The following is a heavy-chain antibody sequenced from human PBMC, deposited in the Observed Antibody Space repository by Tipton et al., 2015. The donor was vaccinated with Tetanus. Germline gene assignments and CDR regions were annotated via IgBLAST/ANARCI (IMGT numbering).Heavy chain of an antibody. CDR2: IYTSGST. D-gene: IGHD1-1*01. CDR3: ARESWNRDAFEI. Sequence: TLSLTCTVSGGSISSYYWSWIRQPAGKGLEWIGRIYTSGSTNYNPSLKSRVTMSLDTSKNQFSLKLSSVTAADTAVYYCARESWNRDAFEIWGQGTMVTVSS. J-gene: IGHJ3*02. CDR1: GGSISSYY. V-gene: IGHV4-4*07.